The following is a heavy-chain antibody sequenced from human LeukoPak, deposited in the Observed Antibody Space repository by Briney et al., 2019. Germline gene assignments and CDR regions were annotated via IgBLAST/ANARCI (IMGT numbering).Heavy chain of an antibody. Sequence: PSETLPLTCAVYGGSFSDYYWNWIRQPPGKGLEWIGEINHSGSTNYNPSLKTRVTISVDTSKNQFSLKLNSVTAADTAVYFCAKTPTALVRGGYYFDYWGQGTLVTVSS. CDR2: INHSGST. CDR3: AKTPTALVRGGYYFDY. J-gene: IGHJ4*02. D-gene: IGHD6-6*01. CDR1: GGSFSDYY. V-gene: IGHV4-34*01.